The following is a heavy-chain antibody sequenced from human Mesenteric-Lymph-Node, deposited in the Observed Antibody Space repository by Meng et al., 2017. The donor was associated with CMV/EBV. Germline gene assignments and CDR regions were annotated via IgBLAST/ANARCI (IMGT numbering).Heavy chain of an antibody. CDR2: IYYSGST. CDR1: GGSISSSSYY. D-gene: IGHD4-11*01. J-gene: IGHJ4*02. CDR3: ARDSKYIALGTDY. Sequence: SETLSLTCTVSGGSISSSSYYWGWIRQPPGKGLEWIGSIYYSGSTYYNPSLKSRVTISVDTSKNQFSLRLTSVTAADTAVYYCARDSKYIALGTDYWSQGTLVTVSS. V-gene: IGHV4-39*07.